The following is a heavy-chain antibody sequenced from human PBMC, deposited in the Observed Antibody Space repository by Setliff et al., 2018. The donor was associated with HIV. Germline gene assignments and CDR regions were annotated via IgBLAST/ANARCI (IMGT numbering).Heavy chain of an antibody. V-gene: IGHV4-61*01. D-gene: IGHD3-16*01. CDR1: GYSISSGYY. Sequence: SSETLSLTCTVSGYSISSGYYWTWIRRPPGKGLEWIGYIYYSGGTHYNPSLKSRITISIDMSKNQFSLKLRSVTAADTAVYYCARDGPMGRFDYWGQGALVTVS. CDR2: IYYSGGT. CDR3: ARDGPMGRFDY. J-gene: IGHJ4*02.